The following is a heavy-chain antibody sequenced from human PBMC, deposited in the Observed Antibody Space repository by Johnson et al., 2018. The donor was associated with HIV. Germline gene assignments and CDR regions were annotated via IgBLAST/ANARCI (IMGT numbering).Heavy chain of an antibody. CDR2: ISYDGSNK. D-gene: IGHD3-3*01. J-gene: IGHJ3*02. Sequence: QVQLVESGGGVVQPGRSLRLSCAASGFTFSSYAIHWVRQAPGKGLAWVAVISYDGSNKYYADSVKGRFTMSRDNAKNTLYLQMNSLRAEDTAVYYCAREGLFSDAFDIWGQGTMVTVSS. V-gene: IGHV3-30*04. CDR1: GFTFSSYA. CDR3: AREGLFSDAFDI.